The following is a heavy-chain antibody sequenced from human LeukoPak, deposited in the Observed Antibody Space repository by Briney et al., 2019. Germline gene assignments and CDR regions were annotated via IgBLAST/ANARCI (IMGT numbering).Heavy chain of an antibody. CDR3: AKQSYARSLGE. Sequence: SGGSLRLSCATSGFPFSDFSMSWVRQAPGKGLEWISTTNSGGTSTYYAESVKGRFTICRDNSKNTLYLQMSSLRVEDTAVYYCAKQSYARSLGEGGPGTLVSVSS. CDR2: TNSGGTST. J-gene: IGHJ4*02. V-gene: IGHV3-23*01. CDR1: GFPFSDFS. D-gene: IGHD2-8*01.